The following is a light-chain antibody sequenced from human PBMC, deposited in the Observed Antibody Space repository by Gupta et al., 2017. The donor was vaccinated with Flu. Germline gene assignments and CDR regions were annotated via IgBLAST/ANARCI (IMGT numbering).Light chain of an antibody. CDR2: GAS. V-gene: IGKV3-20*01. Sequence: EIVLTQSPGTLSLSPGERATPSCRASQSVSSSYLAWYQQKPGQAPRLLIYGASSRATGIPDRFSGSGSGTDFTLTISILEPEDFAVYYCQQYGSSPWTFGQGTKVEIK. CDR1: QSVSSSY. J-gene: IGKJ1*01. CDR3: QQYGSSPWT.